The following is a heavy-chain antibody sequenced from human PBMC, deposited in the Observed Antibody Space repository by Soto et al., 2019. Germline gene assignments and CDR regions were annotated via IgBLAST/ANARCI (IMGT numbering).Heavy chain of an antibody. V-gene: IGHV5-51*01. CDR2: IFPGDSDT. Sequence: PGESLKISCKGSGYTFANSWIAWVRQMPGKGLEWLGNIFPGDSDTKYSPSFQGRVTLSADTSISTAYLQWSSLKASDTAMYYCARTAAAGKYYYGMDVWGQGTTVTVSS. J-gene: IGHJ6*02. CDR3: ARTAAAGKYYYGMDV. CDR1: GYTFANSW. D-gene: IGHD6-13*01.